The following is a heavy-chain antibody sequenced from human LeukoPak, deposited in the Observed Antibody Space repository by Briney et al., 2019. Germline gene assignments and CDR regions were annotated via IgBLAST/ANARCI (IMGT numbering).Heavy chain of an antibody. D-gene: IGHD3-9*01. Sequence: ASVKVSCKASGGTFSSYAISWVRQAPGQGLEWMGRIIPILGIANYAQKFQGRVTITADKSTSTAYMELSSLRSEDTAVYYCVRDQSPILRYFDWLYPGYFDYWGQGTLVTVSS. CDR1: GGTFSSYA. V-gene: IGHV1-69*04. J-gene: IGHJ4*02. CDR3: VRDQSPILRYFDWLYPGYFDY. CDR2: IIPILGIA.